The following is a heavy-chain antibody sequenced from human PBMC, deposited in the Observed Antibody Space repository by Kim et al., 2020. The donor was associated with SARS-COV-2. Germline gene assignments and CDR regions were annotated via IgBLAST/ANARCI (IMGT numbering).Heavy chain of an antibody. CDR1: GYTFTAYF. D-gene: IGHD3-16*01. V-gene: IGHV1-2*06. J-gene: IGHJ6*02. CDR2: INPLSGDT. CDR3: ASDISGPSPSYYGLNV. Sequence: ASVKVSCKASGYTFTAYFIHWVRQTPRQGLEWMGRINPLSGDTKFAQKFQGKVTMTRDTSITTAYMELTGLRSDDTAIFYCASDISGPSPSYYGLNVWGQGTTVTVSS.